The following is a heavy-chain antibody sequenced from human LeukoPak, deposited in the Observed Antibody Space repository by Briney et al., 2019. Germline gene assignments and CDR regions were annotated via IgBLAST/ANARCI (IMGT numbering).Heavy chain of an antibody. V-gene: IGHV1-2*02. D-gene: IGHD5-18*01. CDR3: ARTAMGNYYYYYGMDV. CDR2: INPNSGGT. J-gene: IGHJ6*02. Sequence: GASVKVSCEASGYTFTGYYMHWVRQAPGQGLEWMGWINPNSGGTNYAQKFQGRVTMTRDTSISTAYMELSRLRSDDTAVYYCARTAMGNYYYYYGMDVWGQGTTVTVSS. CDR1: GYTFTGYY.